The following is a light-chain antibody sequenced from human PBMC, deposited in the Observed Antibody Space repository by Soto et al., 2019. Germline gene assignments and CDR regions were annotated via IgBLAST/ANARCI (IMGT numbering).Light chain of an antibody. Sequence: SALGQPASVSGSPGQSITISCTGTSSDVGGYEYVSWYQHQPDKAPKLIIYDVTNRPSGVSTRFSGSKSGNTASLTISGIQTEDEADYYCASITRSSTSVFGTGTKVTVL. V-gene: IGLV2-14*01. CDR3: ASITRSSTSV. CDR1: SSDVGGYEY. J-gene: IGLJ1*01. CDR2: DVT.